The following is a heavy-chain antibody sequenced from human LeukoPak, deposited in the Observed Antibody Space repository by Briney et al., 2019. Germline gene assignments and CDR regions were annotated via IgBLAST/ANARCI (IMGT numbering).Heavy chain of an antibody. Sequence: SETLSLTCTISSGSISSGSYYWSWIRQPAGEGLEWIGRIYSGGSTNYNPSLKSRVTISMDTSKNQFSLKLTSVTAADTAVYYCARGITTSGMVKGCFDYWGQGALVTVSS. V-gene: IGHV4-61*02. CDR1: SGSISSGSYY. CDR3: ARGITTSGMVKGCFDY. J-gene: IGHJ4*02. CDR2: IYSGGST. D-gene: IGHD3-3*01.